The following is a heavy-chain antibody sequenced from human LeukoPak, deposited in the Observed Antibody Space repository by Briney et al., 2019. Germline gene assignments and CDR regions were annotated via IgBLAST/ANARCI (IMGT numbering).Heavy chain of an antibody. CDR3: ARGEEAVAGTGDFDY. CDR2: ISAYNGNT. Sequence: ASVKVSCKASGYTFTSCGISWVRQAPGQGLEWMGWISAYNGNTNYAQKLQGRVTMTTDTSTSTAYMELRSLRSDDTAVYYCARGEEAVAGTGDFDYWGQGTLVTVSS. J-gene: IGHJ4*02. V-gene: IGHV1-18*04. D-gene: IGHD6-19*01. CDR1: GYTFTSCG.